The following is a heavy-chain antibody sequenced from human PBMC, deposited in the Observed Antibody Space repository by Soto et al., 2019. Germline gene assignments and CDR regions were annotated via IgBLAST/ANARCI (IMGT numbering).Heavy chain of an antibody. CDR3: AREVGYGDFSAALLD. CDR1: GGTFSSHS. J-gene: IGHJ4*02. CDR2: VISLFGTA. Sequence: VQPMQSGAEVKKPGSSVKVSCKASGGTFSSHSINWVRQAPGQGLEWMGGVISLFGTANYAHNFKGRVTITADQSTSTAYMELNSLRSDDTAVYYCAREVGYGDFSAALLDWGQGTLVTVSS. D-gene: IGHD4-17*01. V-gene: IGHV1-69*01.